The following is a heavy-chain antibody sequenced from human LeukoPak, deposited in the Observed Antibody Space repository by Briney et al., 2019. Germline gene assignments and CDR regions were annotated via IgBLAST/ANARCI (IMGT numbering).Heavy chain of an antibody. CDR3: ARANFLFCSSTTCLFDY. CDR1: GYTFIDYY. V-gene: IGHV1-2*02. J-gene: IGHJ4*02. D-gene: IGHD2-2*01. CDR2: INPNSGDT. Sequence: GASVKVSCKASGYTFIDYYLHWVRQAPGQGFEWMGWINPNSGDTNNAQKFHGRVTMTRDTSISTAHMEMSRLRSDNTAVYYCARANFLFCSSTTCLFDYWGQGTLVTVSS.